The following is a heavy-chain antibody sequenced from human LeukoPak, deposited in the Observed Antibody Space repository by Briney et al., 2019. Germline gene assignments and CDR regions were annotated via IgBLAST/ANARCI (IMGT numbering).Heavy chain of an antibody. Sequence: GGSLRLSCAASGFTFGNYAMNWVRQAPGKGLEWVSAISGSGDLTYYTDSVKGRFTISRDNSKNTLYLQMDSLRAGDTAVYYCARDPSAFAGYFDYWGRGTLVTVSS. CDR1: GFTFGNYA. J-gene: IGHJ4*02. CDR2: ISGSGDLT. CDR3: ARDPSAFAGYFDY. D-gene: IGHD3-10*01. V-gene: IGHV3-23*01.